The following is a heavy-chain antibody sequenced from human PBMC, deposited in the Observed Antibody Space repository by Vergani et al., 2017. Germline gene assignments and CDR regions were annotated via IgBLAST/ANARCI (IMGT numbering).Heavy chain of an antibody. J-gene: IGHJ6*03. Sequence: QVQLQQWGAGLLKPSETLSLTCAVYGGSFSGYYWSWIRQPPGKGLEWIGEINHSGSTNYNPSLKSRVTLSVDTSKNQFSLKLSSVTAADTAVYYCARGSSWDNYYYYYMDVWGKGTTVTVSS. V-gene: IGHV4-34*01. D-gene: IGHD6-6*01. CDR1: GGSFSGYY. CDR2: INHSGST. CDR3: ARGSSWDNYYYYYMDV.